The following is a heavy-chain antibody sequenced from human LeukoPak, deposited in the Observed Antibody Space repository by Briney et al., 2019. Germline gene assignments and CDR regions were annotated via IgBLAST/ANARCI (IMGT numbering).Heavy chain of an antibody. V-gene: IGHV1-18*01. Sequence: ASVKVSCKTSGYTFTSHGISWVRQAPGQGLEWMGWISPYNGNTNYPQKLQGRVTMTTDTSTSTAYMELRRLRSDDTAVYYCTIVKGCYYFMDVWGKGTPVTVSS. J-gene: IGHJ6*03. CDR1: GYTFTSHG. D-gene: IGHD2-21*01. CDR2: ISPYNGNT. CDR3: TIVKGCYYFMDV.